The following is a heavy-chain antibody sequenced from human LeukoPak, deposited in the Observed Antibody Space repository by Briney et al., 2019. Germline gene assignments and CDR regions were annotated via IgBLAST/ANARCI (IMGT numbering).Heavy chain of an antibody. CDR3: ARGPGSSGYSLDY. Sequence: SETLSLTCAVYGGSFSGYYWSWIRQPPGKGLEWIGEINHSGSTNYNPSLKSRVTISVDTSKNQFSLKLSSVTAADTAVYYCARGPGSSGYSLDYWGQGTLVTVSS. J-gene: IGHJ4*02. CDR2: INHSGST. V-gene: IGHV4-34*01. D-gene: IGHD3-22*01. CDR1: GGSFSGYY.